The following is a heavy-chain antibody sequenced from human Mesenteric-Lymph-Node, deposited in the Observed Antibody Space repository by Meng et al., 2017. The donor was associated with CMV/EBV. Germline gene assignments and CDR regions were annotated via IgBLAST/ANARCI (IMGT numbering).Heavy chain of an antibody. Sequence: ASVKVSCKASGYTFTGYYMHWVRQAPGQGLEWMGWINPNSGGTNYAQKFQGRVTMTRDTSISTDYMELSRLRSDDTAVYYCARDKTTLGWFDPWGQGTLVTVSS. D-gene: IGHD4-11*01. CDR1: GYTFTGYY. V-gene: IGHV1-2*02. CDR2: INPNSGGT. CDR3: ARDKTTLGWFDP. J-gene: IGHJ5*02.